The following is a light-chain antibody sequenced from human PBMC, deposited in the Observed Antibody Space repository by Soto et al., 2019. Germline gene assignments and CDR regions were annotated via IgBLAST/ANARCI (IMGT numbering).Light chain of an antibody. CDR2: LGS. J-gene: IGKJ2*01. V-gene: IGKV2-28*01. CDR1: GDLQRSHGYSY. CDR3: MQVLQTPYT. Sequence: DIVMTQSPLSLPVIPGEPASISCRSSGDLQRSHGYSYLDWYLQKPGQSPQLLIYLGSNRASGVPDRFSGSGSGTDFTLKISRVEAEDVGVYYYMQVLQTPYTFGQGTRLEIK.